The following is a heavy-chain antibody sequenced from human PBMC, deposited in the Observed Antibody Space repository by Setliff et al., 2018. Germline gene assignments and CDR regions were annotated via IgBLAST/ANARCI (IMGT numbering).Heavy chain of an antibody. V-gene: IGHV1-8*02. CDR1: GYTFTSYD. CDR3: ARGQGTYYYDSSGYYYVRGWFDP. D-gene: IGHD3-22*01. CDR2: MNPNSGNT. J-gene: IGHJ5*02. Sequence: GASVKVSCKASGYTFTSYDINWVRQATGQGLEWMGWMNPNSGNTGYAQKFQGRVTMTRNTSISTAYMELSSLRSEDTAVYYCARGQGTYYYDSSGYYYVRGWFDPWGQGTLVT.